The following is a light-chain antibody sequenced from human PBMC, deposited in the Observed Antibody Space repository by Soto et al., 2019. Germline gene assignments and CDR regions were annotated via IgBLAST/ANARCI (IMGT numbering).Light chain of an antibody. CDR1: SSNIGAV. J-gene: IGLJ3*02. Sequence: QSVLTQPPSVSGAPGQRVTISCTGSSSNIGAVHWYQQPPGTAPKLLMYGNSNRPSGVPDRFSGSKSGTSASLAITGLQAEDEADYYCQSYDSSLSGSVFGGGTKVTVL. V-gene: IGLV1-40*01. CDR2: GNS. CDR3: QSYDSSLSGSV.